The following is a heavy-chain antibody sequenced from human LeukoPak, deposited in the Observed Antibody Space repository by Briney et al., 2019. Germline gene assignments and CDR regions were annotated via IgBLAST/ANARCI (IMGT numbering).Heavy chain of an antibody. V-gene: IGHV1-69*04. J-gene: IGHJ4*02. CDR1: FSXXX. CDR2: IIPILGIA. Sequence: FSXXXXSWVRQXPGQGLEWMGRIIPILGIANYAQKFQGRVTITADKSTSTAYMELSSLRSEDTAVYYCARGATVTGFDYWGQGTLVTVSS. CDR3: ARGATVTGFDY. D-gene: IGHD4-17*01.